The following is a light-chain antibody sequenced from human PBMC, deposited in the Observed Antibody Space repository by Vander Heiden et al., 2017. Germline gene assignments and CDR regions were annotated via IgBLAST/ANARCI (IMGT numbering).Light chain of an antibody. CDR3: QQAKSFPALT. J-gene: IGKJ4*01. V-gene: IGKV1-12*01. Sequence: DIQMTQSASSVSASVGDRVTITCRASQRISSWLAWYQQKPGQAPKLLIYDASSLQGGVPSRFSGSGSGTDFTLTISSLQPEDFATYYCQQAKSFPALTFGGGTKVEIK. CDR1: QRISSW. CDR2: DAS.